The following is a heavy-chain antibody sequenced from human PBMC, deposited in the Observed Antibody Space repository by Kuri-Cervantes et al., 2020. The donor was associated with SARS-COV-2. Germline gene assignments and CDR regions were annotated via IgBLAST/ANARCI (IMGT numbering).Heavy chain of an antibody. CDR2: MNPNSGNT. D-gene: IGHD6-13*01. Sequence: GESLKVSCKASGYTFTSYDINWVRQATGQGLEWMGWMNPNSGNTGYAQKFQGRVTITRNTSISTAYMELSSLRSEDTAVYYCARGDRNYSSSWYGDAFDIWGQGTMVTVSS. CDR1: GYTFTSYD. CDR3: ARGDRNYSSSWYGDAFDI. J-gene: IGHJ3*02. V-gene: IGHV1-8*03.